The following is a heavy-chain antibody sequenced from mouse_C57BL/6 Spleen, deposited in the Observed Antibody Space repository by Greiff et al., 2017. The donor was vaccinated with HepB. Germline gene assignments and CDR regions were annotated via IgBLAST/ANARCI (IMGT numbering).Heavy chain of an antibody. V-gene: IGHV14-4*01. J-gene: IGHJ3*01. D-gene: IGHD4-1*01. CDR2: IDPENGDT. CDR3: TSNWDRFAY. Sequence: EVQLQQSGAELVRPGASVKLSCTASGFNIKDDYMHWVKQRPEQGLEWIGWIDPENGDTEYASKFQGKATITADTSSNTAYLQLSSLTSEDTAVYYCTSNWDRFAYWGQRTLVTVSA. CDR1: GFNIKDDY.